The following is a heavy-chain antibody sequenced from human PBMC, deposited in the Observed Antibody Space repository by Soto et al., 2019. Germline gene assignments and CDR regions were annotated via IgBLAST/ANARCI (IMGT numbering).Heavy chain of an antibody. Sequence: PSETLSLTCAVSGGSISSGGYSWSWIRQPPGKGLEWIGYIYHSGSTYYNPSLKSRVTISVDRSKNQFSLKLSSVTAADTAVYYCARASPHDYYDSSGYYLNLDYWGQGPLVTVYS. CDR2: IYHSGST. CDR1: GGSISSGGYS. J-gene: IGHJ4*02. V-gene: IGHV4-30-2*01. CDR3: ARASPHDYYDSSGYYLNLDY. D-gene: IGHD3-22*01.